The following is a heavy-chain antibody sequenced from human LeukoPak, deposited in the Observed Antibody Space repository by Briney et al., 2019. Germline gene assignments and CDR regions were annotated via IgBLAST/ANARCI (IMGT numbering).Heavy chain of an antibody. CDR3: ARDNWAYGSGQYYFDY. D-gene: IGHD3-10*01. V-gene: IGHV1-3*01. CDR1: GYTFPAYT. CDR2: INVGNGNR. Sequence: ASVKVSCKASGYTFPAYTVHWVRQAPGQRFEWMGWINVGNGNRKYSEKFQDRVTITRDTSASTAYMELSTLRSEDTAVYYCARDNWAYGSGQYYFDYWGQGTLVTVSS. J-gene: IGHJ4*02.